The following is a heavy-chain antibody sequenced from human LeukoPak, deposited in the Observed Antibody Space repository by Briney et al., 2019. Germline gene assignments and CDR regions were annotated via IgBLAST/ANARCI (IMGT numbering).Heavy chain of an antibody. J-gene: IGHJ4*02. CDR1: GFTFSTYA. CDR2: FSNSGET. V-gene: IGHV3-23*01. Sequence: QTGGSLRLSCAASGFTFSTYAMAWVRQAPGKGLEWVSAFSNSGETHYADSVKGRFTISRDNSKNTLYLQMNSLRAEDTAVYYCAKEGPDVLRYFDWLPELAYYFDYWGQGTLVTVSS. CDR3: AKEGPDVLRYFDWLPELAYYFDY. D-gene: IGHD3-9*01.